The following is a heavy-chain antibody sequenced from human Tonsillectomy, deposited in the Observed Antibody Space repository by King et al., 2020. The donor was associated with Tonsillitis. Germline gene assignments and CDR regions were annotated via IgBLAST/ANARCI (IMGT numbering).Heavy chain of an antibody. J-gene: IGHJ5*02. CDR1: GNISTSYW. CDR2: IYPGDSDT. Sequence: VQLVESGAEVKKPGESLKISCKGSGNISTSYWIGWVRQMPGKGLEWMGIIYPGDSDTKYSPSFQGQVTITADKSISTAYLQWSSLKASDTAMYYCARRGRYYYDSSGYDNWFDTWGQGTLVTVSS. V-gene: IGHV5-51*03. D-gene: IGHD3-22*01. CDR3: ARRGRYYYDSSGYDNWFDT.